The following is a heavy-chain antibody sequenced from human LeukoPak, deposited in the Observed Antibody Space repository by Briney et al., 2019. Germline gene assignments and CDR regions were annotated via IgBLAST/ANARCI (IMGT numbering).Heavy chain of an antibody. D-gene: IGHD3-3*01. CDR1: GGSIRSSYYY. V-gene: IGHV4-39*07. Sequence: SETLSLTCTVSGGSIRSSYYYWGWIRQPPGKGLEWIGSIYDSGSTYYNPSLKSRVTISVDTSKNQFSLKLSSVTAADTAVYYCARLTTSDAFDIWGQGTMVTVSS. CDR2: IYDSGST. J-gene: IGHJ3*02. CDR3: ARLTTSDAFDI.